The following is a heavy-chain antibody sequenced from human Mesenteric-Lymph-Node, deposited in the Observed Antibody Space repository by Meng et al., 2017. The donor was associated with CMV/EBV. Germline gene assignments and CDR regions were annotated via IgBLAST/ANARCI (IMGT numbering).Heavy chain of an antibody. V-gene: IGHV3-30*02. CDR1: GFTFSTYP. Sequence: GGSLRLSCAASGFTFSTYPMNWVRQAPGKGLEWVTFIHSSGDEKYYADSVKGRFTISRDNSKNTLYLQMNSLRAEDTAVYYCAKGNSNYYFDYWGQGTLVTVSS. CDR2: IHSSGDEK. D-gene: IGHD4-11*01. CDR3: AKGNSNYYFDY. J-gene: IGHJ4*02.